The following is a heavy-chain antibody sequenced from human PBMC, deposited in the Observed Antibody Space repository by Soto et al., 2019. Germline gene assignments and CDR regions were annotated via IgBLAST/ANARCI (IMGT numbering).Heavy chain of an antibody. V-gene: IGHV3-33*03. CDR3: VRERAPFDAFDI. CDR1: GLTFSCCG. CDR2: IWSNGRNT. Sequence: GGSLRLSCAASGLTFSCCGMHWVRQAPGKGLEWVAVIWSNGRNTYYADSVRGRFTFSRDTSKNTLYLQMNSLRADDTALYYCVRERAPFDAFDIWGQGTMVTVSS. J-gene: IGHJ3*02. D-gene: IGHD1-26*01.